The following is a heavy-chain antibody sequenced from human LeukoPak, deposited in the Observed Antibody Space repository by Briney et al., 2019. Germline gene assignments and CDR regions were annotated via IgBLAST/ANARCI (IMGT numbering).Heavy chain of an antibody. CDR1: GYTFTSYY. J-gene: IGHJ6*02. V-gene: IGHV1-46*01. CDR2: INPSGGST. CDR3: ARGRVTQQYYYYYYGMDV. Sequence: ASVKASCKASGYTFTSYYMHWVRQAPGQGLEWMGIINPSGGSTSYAQKFQGRVTMTRDTSTSTVYMELSSLRSEDTAVYYCARGRVTQQYYYYYYGMDVWGQGTTVTVSS. D-gene: IGHD1-1*01.